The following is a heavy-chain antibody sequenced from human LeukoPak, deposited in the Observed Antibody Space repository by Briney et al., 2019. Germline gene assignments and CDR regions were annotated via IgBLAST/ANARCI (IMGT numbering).Heavy chain of an antibody. CDR1: GYTFTRYG. V-gene: IGHV1-18*04. Sequence: ASVKVSCKDSGYTFTRYGISCVRQAPRQGLERMGWISAYNGDTNYAQKLQGRVTMTPDTSTSTAYMELRSLRSDDTAVYYCARAGYRNSMDVWGKGTTVTVSS. J-gene: IGHJ6*04. D-gene: IGHD1-14*01. CDR3: ARAGYRNSMDV. CDR2: ISAYNGDT.